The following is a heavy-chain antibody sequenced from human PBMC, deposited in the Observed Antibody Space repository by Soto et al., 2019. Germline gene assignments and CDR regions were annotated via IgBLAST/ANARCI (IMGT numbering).Heavy chain of an antibody. Sequence: SETLSLTCTVSWYSISSGSYWGRLRQPPGKGPEWIASIYNGGTTFYKPCLKSRITISVDTSNNQFSLKLTSVTAADTAVYYCARVHVMVVDGSTFDYWGHGTLVT. V-gene: IGHV4-38-2*02. CDR3: ARVHVMVVDGSTFDY. J-gene: IGHJ4*01. CDR1: WYSISSGSY. CDR2: IYNGGTT. D-gene: IGHD6-19*01.